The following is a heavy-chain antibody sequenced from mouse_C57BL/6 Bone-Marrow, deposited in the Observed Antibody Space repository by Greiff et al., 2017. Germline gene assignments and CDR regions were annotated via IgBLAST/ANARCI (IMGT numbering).Heavy chain of an antibody. Sequence: QVQLKQSGAELVRPGTSVKVSCKASGYAFTNYLIEWVKQRPGQGLEWIGVINPGSGGTNYNEKFKGKATLTAYKSSSTAYMQLSSMTSEDSAVYCCARDQGWFAYWGQGTLVTVSA. CDR1: GYAFTNYL. CDR2: INPGSGGT. J-gene: IGHJ3*01. V-gene: IGHV1-54*01. D-gene: IGHD3-2*02. CDR3: ARDQGWFAY.